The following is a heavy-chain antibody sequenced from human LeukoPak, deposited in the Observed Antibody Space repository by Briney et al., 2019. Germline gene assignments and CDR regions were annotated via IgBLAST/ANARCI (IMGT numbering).Heavy chain of an antibody. CDR1: GFTFSSYA. CDR3: AKGSIRRYCSSTSCYYFDY. J-gene: IGHJ4*02. Sequence: PGGSLRLSCAASGFTFSSYAMSWVRLAPGKWLEWVSAISGSGGSTYYADSVKGRFTISRDNSKNTLYLQMNSLRAEDTAVYYCAKGSIRRYCSSTSCYYFDYWGQGTLVTVSS. CDR2: ISGSGGST. D-gene: IGHD2-2*01. V-gene: IGHV3-23*01.